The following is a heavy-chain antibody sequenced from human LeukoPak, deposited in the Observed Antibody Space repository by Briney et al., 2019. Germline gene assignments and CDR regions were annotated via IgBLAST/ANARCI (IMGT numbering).Heavy chain of an antibody. CDR1: GFTVTSNH. CDR2: IYTGGTT. CDR3: ARDSRSHYFDY. D-gene: IGHD6-6*01. V-gene: IGHV3-66*01. J-gene: IGHJ4*02. Sequence: GGSLRLSCAASGFTVTSNHMNWVRQAPGKGLEWVSIIYTGGTTHYADSLKGRITIPRDDSMNTLYLQMNSLRAEDTAVYYCARDSRSHYFDYWGQGTLVTVSS.